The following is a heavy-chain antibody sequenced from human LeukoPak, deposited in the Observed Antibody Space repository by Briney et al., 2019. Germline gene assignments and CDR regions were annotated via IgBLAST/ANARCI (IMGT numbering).Heavy chain of an antibody. CDR3: AREFEGQEAGAYGSGSYDVFDI. D-gene: IGHD3-10*01. CDR2: IGTAGNT. Sequence: GGSLRLSCAASGFTFSSHDMHWVRQPTGKGLEWVSVIGTAGNTYYADSVKGRFTISRDNAKNTLYLRMNSLRAEDTAVYYCAREFEGQEAGAYGSGSYDVFDIWGQGTMVTVSS. V-gene: IGHV3-13*01. CDR1: GFTFSSHD. J-gene: IGHJ3*02.